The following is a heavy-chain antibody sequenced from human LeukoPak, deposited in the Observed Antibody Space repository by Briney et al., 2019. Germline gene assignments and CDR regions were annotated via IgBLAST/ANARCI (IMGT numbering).Heavy chain of an antibody. V-gene: IGHV5-51*01. CDR1: GYTFTSHW. D-gene: IGHD4-17*01. CDR3: ARHRAASVTKGNWFDP. Sequence: GESLRISCQVSGYTFTSHWIGWVRQMPGKGLEWMGIIYPGDSDTRYSPSFQGQVTISADKSISTAYLQWSSLKASDTAMYYCARHRAASVTKGNWFDPWGQGTLVTVSS. J-gene: IGHJ5*02. CDR2: IYPGDSDT.